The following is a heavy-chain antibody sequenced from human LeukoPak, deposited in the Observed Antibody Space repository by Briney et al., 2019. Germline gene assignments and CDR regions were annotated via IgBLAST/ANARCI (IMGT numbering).Heavy chain of an antibody. D-gene: IGHD5-18*01. V-gene: IGHV4-39*07. CDR1: GGSISSSSYY. CDR3: SRGQFGYGYGYGLDY. Sequence: PSETLSLTCTVSGGSISSSSYYWGWIRQPPGRGLEWIGSIYYSGSTYYNPSLKSRSPISVDTSKNQFSLKLSSVTAADPAVYYCSRGQFGYGYGYGLDYWGQGTLVTVSS. J-gene: IGHJ4*02. CDR2: IYYSGST.